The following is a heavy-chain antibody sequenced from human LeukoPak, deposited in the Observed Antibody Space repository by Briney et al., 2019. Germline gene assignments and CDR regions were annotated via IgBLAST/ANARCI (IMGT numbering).Heavy chain of an antibody. CDR2: ISGSGGST. V-gene: IGHV3-23*01. CDR3: AKIWVVPTYPRGPFDY. Sequence: TGGSLRLSCAASGFTFSSYAMSWVRQAPGKGLEWVSCISGSGGSTYYADSVKGRFTISRDNSKNTLYLQMNSLRAEDTAVYYCAKIWVVPTYPRGPFDYWGQGTLVTVSS. J-gene: IGHJ4*02. CDR1: GFTFSSYA. D-gene: IGHD2-2*01.